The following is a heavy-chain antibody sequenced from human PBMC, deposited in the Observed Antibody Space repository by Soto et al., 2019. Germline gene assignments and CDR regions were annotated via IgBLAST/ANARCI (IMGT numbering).Heavy chain of an antibody. V-gene: IGHV4-39*01. CDR1: GGSLSSSSYY. CDR3: ARRVQLPTNPDY. J-gene: IGHJ4*02. Sequence: SETRSLTCTVSGGSLSSSSYYLGRIRQPPGKGLEWIGSIYYSGSTYYNPSLKSRVTISVDTSKNQFSLKLSSVTAADTAVYYCARRVQLPTNPDYWGQGPLVTVSS. CDR2: IYYSGST. D-gene: IGHD2-2*01.